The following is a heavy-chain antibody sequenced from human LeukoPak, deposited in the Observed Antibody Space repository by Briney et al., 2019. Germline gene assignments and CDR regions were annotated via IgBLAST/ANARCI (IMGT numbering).Heavy chain of an antibody. J-gene: IGHJ4*01. Sequence: KPSETLSLTCTVSGDSISSTSYYWDWIRQPPGKGLEWIGSIYNSGTTYYNPSLKSRVTISVDTSKNQFSLKVSSVTAADTAVYYCASRVYGLGSFNYWGQGILVTVSS. CDR1: GDSISSTSYY. CDR3: ASRVYGLGSFNY. D-gene: IGHD3-10*01. V-gene: IGHV4-39*01. CDR2: IYNSGTT.